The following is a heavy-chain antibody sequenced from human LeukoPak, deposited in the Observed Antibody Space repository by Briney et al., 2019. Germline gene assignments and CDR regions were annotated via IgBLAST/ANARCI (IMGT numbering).Heavy chain of an antibody. CDR3: AREWGYSSGLGLVGY. CDR2: ISSSSSYI. J-gene: IGHJ4*02. CDR1: GFTFSSYE. V-gene: IGHV3-21*01. D-gene: IGHD6-19*01. Sequence: SGGSLRLSCAASGFTFSSYEMNWVRQAPGKGLEWVSSISSSSSYIYYADSVKGRFTISRDNAKNSLYLQMSSLRAEDTAVYYCAREWGYSSGLGLVGYWGQGTLVTVSS.